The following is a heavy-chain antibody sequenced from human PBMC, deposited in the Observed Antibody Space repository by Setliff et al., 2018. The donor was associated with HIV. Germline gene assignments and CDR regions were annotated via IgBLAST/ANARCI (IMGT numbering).Heavy chain of an antibody. D-gene: IGHD4-4*01. CDR1: GYTFTSYG. CDR2: ISAYNGNT. Sequence: ASVKVSCKASGYTFTSYGISWVRQAPGQGLEWMGWISAYNGNTNYAQKLQGRVTMTTETSTSTAYMELRSLRSDDTAVYYCARDVDYTDAFDIWGQGTMVTVSS. CDR3: ARDVDYTDAFDI. V-gene: IGHV1-18*01. J-gene: IGHJ3*02.